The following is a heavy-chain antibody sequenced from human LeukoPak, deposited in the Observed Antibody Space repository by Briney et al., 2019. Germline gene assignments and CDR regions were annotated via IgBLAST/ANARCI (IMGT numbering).Heavy chain of an antibody. V-gene: IGHV5-51*01. D-gene: IGHD3-10*01. Sequence: GESLKISCKGSGYSFTSYWIGWVRQMPGKGLEWMGIIYPGDSDTRYSPSFQGQVTISADKSISTAYLQWSSLKASDTAMYYCARHGDGSGTLRYYYYYYMDVWGKGTTVTVSS. CDR2: IYPGDSDT. CDR3: ARHGDGSGTLRYYYYYYMDV. CDR1: GYSFTSYW. J-gene: IGHJ6*03.